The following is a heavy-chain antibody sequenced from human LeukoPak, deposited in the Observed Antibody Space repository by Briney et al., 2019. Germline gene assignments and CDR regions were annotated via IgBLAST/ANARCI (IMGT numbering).Heavy chain of an antibody. V-gene: IGHV1-8*03. CDR1: GYTITSYD. J-gene: IGHJ6*03. Sequence: GASVKVSCKASGYTITSYDINWVRQATGQGLEWMGWMNPKTGNTGYAQKFQGRITFTRDISINTACMELSSPRSDDTAVYYCARVPTLGIYYYYHYMDVWGKGTTVTVSS. CDR3: ARVPTLGIYYYYHYMDV. CDR2: MNPKTGNT. D-gene: IGHD1-26*01.